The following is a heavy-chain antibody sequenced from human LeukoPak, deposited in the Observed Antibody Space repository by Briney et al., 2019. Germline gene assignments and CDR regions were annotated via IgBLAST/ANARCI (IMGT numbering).Heavy chain of an antibody. CDR1: GGSIRSYY. Sequence: SETPSLTCTVSGGSIRSYYWSWIRQPPGKGLEWIGYIYYSGSTNYNPSLKSRVTISVDTSKNQFSLKLSSVTAADTAVYYCARLHADTSLTPYYYYIYVWGKGTTVTVSS. CDR2: IYYSGST. J-gene: IGHJ6*03. CDR3: ARLHADTSLTPYYYYIYV. D-gene: IGHD5-18*01. V-gene: IGHV4-59*08.